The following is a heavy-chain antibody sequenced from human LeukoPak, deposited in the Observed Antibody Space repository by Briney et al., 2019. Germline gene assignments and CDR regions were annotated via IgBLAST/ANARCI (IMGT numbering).Heavy chain of an antibody. CDR1: GFTFSSYE. D-gene: IGHD4-11*01. V-gene: IGHV3-48*03. CDR3: ARVATTSRYYYYMDV. Sequence: PGGSLRLSCAASGFTFSSYEMNWVRQAPGKGLEWASYISSSGSTIYYADSVKGRFTISRDNAKNSLYLQMNSLRAEDTAVYYCARVATTSRYYYYMDVWGKGTTVTISS. CDR2: ISSSGSTI. J-gene: IGHJ6*03.